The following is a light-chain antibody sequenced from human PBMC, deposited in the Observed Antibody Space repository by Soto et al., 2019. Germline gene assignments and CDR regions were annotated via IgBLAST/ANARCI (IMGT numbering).Light chain of an antibody. CDR1: ERVSSSC. CDR2: VAS. CDR3: LQYGRSPRT. J-gene: IGKJ1*01. V-gene: IGKV3-20*01. Sequence: PGNHCLSSEERAPLSCRLSERVSSSCLAWYQQKPGQAPRLLIYVASSRATGFPDRFSGSGSGTDFTLTISRLEPEDVAVYYCLQYGRSPRTFGRGTKVDIK.